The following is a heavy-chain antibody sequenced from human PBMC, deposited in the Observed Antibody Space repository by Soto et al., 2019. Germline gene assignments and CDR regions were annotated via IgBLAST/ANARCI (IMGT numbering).Heavy chain of an antibody. J-gene: IGHJ3*02. Sequence: GASVKVSCKASSYTFNTFGISWVRQAPGQGLEWMGWISAQKGNTNYAQSLQGRLTMTIDTSTSTAYMELRSLRSDDTAVYYCAGYRSSSYDAFDIWGQGTMVTV. V-gene: IGHV1-18*01. CDR1: SYTFNTFG. CDR2: ISAQKGNT. D-gene: IGHD6-6*01. CDR3: AGYRSSSYDAFDI.